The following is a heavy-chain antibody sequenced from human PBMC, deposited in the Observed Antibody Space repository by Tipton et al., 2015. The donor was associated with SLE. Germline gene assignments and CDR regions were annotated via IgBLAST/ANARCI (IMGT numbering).Heavy chain of an antibody. Sequence: TLSLTCAVYGGSFSSYYWNWIRQPPGKGLEWIGEINQSGSTNYNPSLKSRVTISVDTSKNQFSLKLSSVTAADTAVYYCARGQCTSCYYYYMDVWGKGTTVTVSS. J-gene: IGHJ6*03. CDR1: GGSFSSYY. D-gene: IGHD2-2*01. CDR2: INQSGST. CDR3: ARGQCTSCYYYYMDV. V-gene: IGHV4-34*01.